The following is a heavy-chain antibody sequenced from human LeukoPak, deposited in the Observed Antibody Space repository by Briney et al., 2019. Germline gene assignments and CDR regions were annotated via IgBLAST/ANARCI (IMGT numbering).Heavy chain of an antibody. D-gene: IGHD2-2*01. CDR1: GYTFTSYY. Sequence: ASVKVSCKASGYTFTSYYMHWVRQAPGQGLEWMGIINPSGGSTSYAQKFQGRVTMTRDTSTSTVYMELSSLRSEDTAVYYCARGYCSSTSCYSSGMDVWGQGTTVTVSS. CDR2: INPSGGST. CDR3: ARGYCSSTSCYSSGMDV. V-gene: IGHV1-46*01. J-gene: IGHJ6*02.